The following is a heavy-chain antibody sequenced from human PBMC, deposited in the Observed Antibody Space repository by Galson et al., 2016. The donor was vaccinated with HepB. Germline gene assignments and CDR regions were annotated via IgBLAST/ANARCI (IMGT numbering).Heavy chain of an antibody. V-gene: IGHV1-18*04. CDR2: ISANSGNT. J-gene: IGHJ4*02. Sequence: KASGSRFPTYGISWVRKAPGQGLEWLGWISANSGNTIYAQKFQDRVTMTRDTSASTVYMDLRSLRSDDTAVYYCARDVQFRFDYWGQGTLVTVSS. CDR3: ARDVQFRFDY. CDR1: GSRFPTYG. D-gene: IGHD4-11*01.